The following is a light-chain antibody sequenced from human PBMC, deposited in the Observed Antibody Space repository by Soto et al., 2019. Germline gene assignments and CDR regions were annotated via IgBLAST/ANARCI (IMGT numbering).Light chain of an antibody. CDR2: GAS. J-gene: IGKJ1*01. CDR3: QQHNNWPPWT. Sequence: EIVMTQSPATLSVSPGERATLSCRASQSVSSNLAWYQQKPGQAPRLLMYGASTRATGFPDRFSGSGSGTEFTLPISSLQSEDFAVYYCQQHNNWPPWTFGQGTKVEIK. CDR1: QSVSSN. V-gene: IGKV3-15*01.